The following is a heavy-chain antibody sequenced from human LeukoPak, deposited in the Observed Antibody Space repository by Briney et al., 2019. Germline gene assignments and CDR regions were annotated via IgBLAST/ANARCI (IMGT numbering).Heavy chain of an antibody. J-gene: IGHJ1*01. CDR3: TRLGRSGSCKSGFCYGLYFQH. Sequence: PSETLSLTCTVSGDSISSYYWSWIRQPPGKGLEWIGYIYYGGSTNYNPSLKSRVTISIDTSKNQFSLKLSSVTAADTAVYYCTRLGRSGSCKSGFCYGLYFQHWGQGTLVTVSS. CDR1: GDSISSYY. CDR2: IYYGGST. D-gene: IGHD2-15*01. V-gene: IGHV4-59*08.